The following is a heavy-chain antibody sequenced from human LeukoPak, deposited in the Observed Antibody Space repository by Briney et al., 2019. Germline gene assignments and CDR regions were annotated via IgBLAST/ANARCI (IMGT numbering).Heavy chain of an antibody. V-gene: IGHV3-23*01. CDR2: ISGSGGST. CDR3: AKGGSSGWPVRHFDY. D-gene: IGHD6-19*01. Sequence: RGSLRLSCAASGFTFNNYGLTWVRQAPGKGLEWVSAISGSGGSTYYTDSVKGRFTVSRDNSKNTLYLQMNSLRAEDTAIYYCAKGGSSGWPVRHFDYWGQGTLAPVSS. J-gene: IGHJ4*02. CDR1: GFTFNNYG.